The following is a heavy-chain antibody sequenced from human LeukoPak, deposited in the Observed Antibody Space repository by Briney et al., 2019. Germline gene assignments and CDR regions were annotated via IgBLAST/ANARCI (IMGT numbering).Heavy chain of an antibody. Sequence: SVKVSCKASGYTFTGYYMHWVRQAPGQGLEWMGGIIPIFGTANYAQKFQGRVTITADESTSTAYMELSSLRSEDTAVYYCARGEIWRIAARPLYFDYWGQGTLVTVSS. CDR1: GYTFTGYY. D-gene: IGHD6-6*01. J-gene: IGHJ4*02. CDR3: ARGEIWRIAARPLYFDY. CDR2: IIPIFGTA. V-gene: IGHV1-69*13.